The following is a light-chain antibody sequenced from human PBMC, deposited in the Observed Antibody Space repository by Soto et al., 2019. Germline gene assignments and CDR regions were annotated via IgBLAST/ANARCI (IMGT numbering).Light chain of an antibody. CDR2: ATS. V-gene: IGKV3-15*01. CDR3: QQYSEWPLT. J-gene: IGKJ4*01. Sequence: EIVMTQSPATLSVSPEERATLSCRASQRVSRKLAWFQQQPGRPPRLLIYATSARATGIPARFSGSGSGTEFTLTISSLQSEDFAVYYCQQYSEWPLTFGGGTRVEIK. CDR1: QRVSRK.